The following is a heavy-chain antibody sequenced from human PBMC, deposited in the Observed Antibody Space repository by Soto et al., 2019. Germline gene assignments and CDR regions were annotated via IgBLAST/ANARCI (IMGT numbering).Heavy chain of an antibody. V-gene: IGHV3-30-3*01. D-gene: IGHD6-6*01. CDR3: ARDRPQLGLDY. CDR1: GFTFSSYA. J-gene: IGHJ4*02. Sequence: GGSLRLSCAASGFTFSSYAMHWVRQSPGKGLEWVAVISYDGSNKYYADSVKGRFTISRDNSKNTLYLQMNSLRAEDTAVYYCARDRPQLGLDYWGQGTLVTVSS. CDR2: ISYDGSNK.